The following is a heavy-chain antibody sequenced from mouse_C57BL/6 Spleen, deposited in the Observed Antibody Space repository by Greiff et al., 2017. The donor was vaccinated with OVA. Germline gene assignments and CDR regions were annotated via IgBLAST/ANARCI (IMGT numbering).Heavy chain of an antibody. CDR1: GYTFTDYN. D-gene: IGHD1-1*01. V-gene: IGHV1-22*01. Sequence: EVKLVESGPELVKPGASVKMSCKASGYTFTDYNMHWVKQSHGKSLEWIGYINPNNGGTSYNQKFKGKATLTVNKSSSTAYMELRSLTSEDSAVYYCARLPYYYGSSYGDWYFDVWGTGTTVTVSS. J-gene: IGHJ1*03. CDR2: INPNNGGT. CDR3: ARLPYYYGSSYGDWYFDV.